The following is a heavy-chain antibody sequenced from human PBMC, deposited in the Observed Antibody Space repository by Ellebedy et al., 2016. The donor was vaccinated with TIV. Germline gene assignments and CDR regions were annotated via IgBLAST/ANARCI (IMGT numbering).Heavy chain of an antibody. V-gene: IGHV3-48*04. Sequence: PGGSLRLSCAASGFTFSTYNMNWVRQAPGKGLECVSYISSTDSSVYYAESVKGRFTISRDNAKNSLYLQMNSLRVEDTAVYYCASIYNIVSVDHYYGMDVWGQGTTVTVSS. CDR2: ISSTDSSV. CDR1: GFTFSTYN. D-gene: IGHD3-9*01. CDR3: ASIYNIVSVDHYYGMDV. J-gene: IGHJ6*02.